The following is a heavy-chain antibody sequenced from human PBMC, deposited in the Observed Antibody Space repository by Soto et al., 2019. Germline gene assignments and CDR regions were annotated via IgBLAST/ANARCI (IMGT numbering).Heavy chain of an antibody. V-gene: IGHV3-30*18. CDR1: GFTFSSYG. CDR2: ISYDGSNK. CDR3: AKDRAARKRSRRTECFQH. J-gene: IGHJ1*01. Sequence: QVQLVESGGGVVQPGRSLRLSCAASGFTFSSYGMHWVRQAPGKGLEWVAVISYDGSNKYYADSVKGRFTISRENSTNTLYMQMNSLRAEDTAVYYCAKDRAARKRSRRTECFQHWGHGTLVTVSS. D-gene: IGHD6-6*01.